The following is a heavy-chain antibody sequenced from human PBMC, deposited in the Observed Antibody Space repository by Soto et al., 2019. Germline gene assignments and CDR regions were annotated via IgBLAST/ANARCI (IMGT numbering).Heavy chain of an antibody. J-gene: IGHJ6*02. V-gene: IGHV3-53*04. Sequence: EVQLVESGGGLVQPGGSLRLSCAASGFTVSSNYMSWVRQAPGKGLEWVSVIYSDGSTYYADSVKGRFTISRHNSKNTLYLQMNSLIADDTAVYYCARDPYYDSSGYLASNGMDVWGQGTTVTVSS. D-gene: IGHD3-22*01. CDR2: IYSDGST. CDR1: GFTVSSNY. CDR3: ARDPYYDSSGYLASNGMDV.